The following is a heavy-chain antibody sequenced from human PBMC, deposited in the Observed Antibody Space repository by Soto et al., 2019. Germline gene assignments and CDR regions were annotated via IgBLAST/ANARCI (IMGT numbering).Heavy chain of an antibody. CDR3: AKLITMVRGVIMDAFDI. Sequence: PGGSLRLSCVGSGFTFSSYDIHWVRQAPDKGLEWVALISYDGNNKYYADSVKGRFTISRDNSKNTLYLQMNSLRAEDTAVYYCAKLITMVRGVIMDAFDIWGQGTMVTVSS. V-gene: IGHV3-30*18. CDR2: ISYDGNNK. CDR1: GFTFSSYD. D-gene: IGHD3-10*01. J-gene: IGHJ3*02.